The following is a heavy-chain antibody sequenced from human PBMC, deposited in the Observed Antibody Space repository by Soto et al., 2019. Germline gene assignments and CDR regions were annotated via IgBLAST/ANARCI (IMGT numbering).Heavy chain of an antibody. V-gene: IGHV1-69*12. CDR1: GGTFSCYA. J-gene: IGHJ6*02. CDR3: ARDKAGPSYYYYYGMDV. Sequence: QVQLVQSGAEVKKPGSSVKVSCKASGGTFSCYAISWVRQAPGQGLEWMGGIIPIFGTANYAQKFQGRVTITADESTSTAYMELSSLRSEDTAVYYCARDKAGPSYYYYYGMDVWGQGTTVTVSS. D-gene: IGHD6-19*01. CDR2: IIPIFGTA.